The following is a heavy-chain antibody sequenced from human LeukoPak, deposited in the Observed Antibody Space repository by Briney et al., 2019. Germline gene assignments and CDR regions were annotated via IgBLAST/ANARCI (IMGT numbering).Heavy chain of an antibody. Sequence: ASVKVSCKASGYTFTTHDINWVRQATGQGLEWLGWMSPNSGDTGYAQKFQGRVTMSSDSSISTAYMELSSLRSEDTAIYYCVRTPPNWGFDYWGQGTLVTVSS. D-gene: IGHD7-27*01. CDR2: MSPNSGDT. J-gene: IGHJ4*02. CDR3: VRTPPNWGFDY. CDR1: GYTFTTHD. V-gene: IGHV1-8*01.